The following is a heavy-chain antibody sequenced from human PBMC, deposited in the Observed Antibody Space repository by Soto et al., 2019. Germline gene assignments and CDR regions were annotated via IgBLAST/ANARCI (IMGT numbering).Heavy chain of an antibody. J-gene: IGHJ6*02. CDR1: GGTFSSYA. D-gene: IGHD3-3*01. CDR3: ASTFGVVIIPVEGNYYYGMDV. V-gene: IGHV1-69*13. CDR2: IIPIFGTA. Sequence: GASVKVSCQASGGTFSSYAISCVRQDPGQGPHSMGGIIPIFGTANYAQKFQGRVTITADESTSTAYMELSSLRSEDTAVYYCASTFGVVIIPVEGNYYYGMDVWGQGTTVTVSS.